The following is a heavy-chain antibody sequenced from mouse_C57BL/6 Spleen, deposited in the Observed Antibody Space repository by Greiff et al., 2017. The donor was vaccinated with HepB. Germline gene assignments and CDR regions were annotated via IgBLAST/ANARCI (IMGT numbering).Heavy chain of an antibody. CDR2: IRSKSSNYAT. CDR3: VREETTGWYFDV. J-gene: IGHJ1*03. CDR1: GFTFNTYA. Sequence: EVKVVESGGGLVQPKGSLKLSCAASGFTFNTYAMHWVRQAPGKGLEWVARIRSKSSNYATYYADSLKDRFTISRDDSQSMLYLQMNNLKTEDTAVYYFVREETTGWYFDVWGTGTTVTVSS. V-gene: IGHV10-3*01.